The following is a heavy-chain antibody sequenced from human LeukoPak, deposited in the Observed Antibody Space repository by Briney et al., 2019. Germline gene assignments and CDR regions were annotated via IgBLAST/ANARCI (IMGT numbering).Heavy chain of an antibody. J-gene: IGHJ4*02. CDR3: ARVLVVIDY. V-gene: IGHV3-66*02. CDR2: IYSGGRT. CDR1: GFTVSSNY. Sequence: GGSLRLSCAASGFTVSSNYMSWVRQAPGKGLEGVSVIYSGGRTYDADSVKGRFTIPRDNSKNTLYLQMNSLRAEATAVYYCARVLVVIDYWGQGTLVTVSS. D-gene: IGHD3-22*01.